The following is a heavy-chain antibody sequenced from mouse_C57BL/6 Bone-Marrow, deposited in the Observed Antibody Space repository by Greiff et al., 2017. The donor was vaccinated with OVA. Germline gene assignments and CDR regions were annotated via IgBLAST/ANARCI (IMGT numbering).Heavy chain of an antibody. J-gene: IGHJ2*01. CDR2: IDPEDGDT. CDR3: TSGGYSIYYFDY. CDR1: GFNIKDYY. Sequence: VQLQQSGAELVRPGASVKLSCTASGFNIKDYYMHWVKQRPEQGLEWIGRIDPEDGDTEYAPKFQGKATMTADTSPNTAYLQLSSLTSEDTAVYYCTSGGYSIYYFDYWGQGTTLTVSS. V-gene: IGHV14-1*01. D-gene: IGHD2-5*01.